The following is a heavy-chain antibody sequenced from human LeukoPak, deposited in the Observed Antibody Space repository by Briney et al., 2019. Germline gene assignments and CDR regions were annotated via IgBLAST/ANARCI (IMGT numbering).Heavy chain of an antibody. CDR3: ARENTANSSGYYRFASALDI. V-gene: IGHV4-34*01. CDR1: GGSFSGYY. D-gene: IGHD3-22*01. J-gene: IGHJ3*02. CDR2: INHSGST. Sequence: SETLSLTCAVYGGSFSGYYWSWIRQPPGKGLEWIGEINHSGSTNYNPSLKSRVTISVDTSKNQFSLKLSSVTAADTAVYYCARENTANSSGYYRFASALDIWGQGTMVTVSS.